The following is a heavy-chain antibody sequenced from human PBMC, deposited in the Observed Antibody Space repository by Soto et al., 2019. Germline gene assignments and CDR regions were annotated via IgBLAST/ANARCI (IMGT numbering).Heavy chain of an antibody. CDR1: GYTFTSYG. CDR2: ISAYNGNT. J-gene: IGHJ4*02. V-gene: IGHV1-18*01. Sequence: QVQLVQSGAEVKKPGASVKVSCKASGYTFTSYGISWVRQAPGQGLEWMGWISAYNGNTHYAQKLQGRVTMTTDTSPSTASTAPRRMRPADTAGYYWARAGSGWYWDFDYWGQGAMVTVPS. CDR3: ARAGSGWYWDFDY. D-gene: IGHD6-19*01.